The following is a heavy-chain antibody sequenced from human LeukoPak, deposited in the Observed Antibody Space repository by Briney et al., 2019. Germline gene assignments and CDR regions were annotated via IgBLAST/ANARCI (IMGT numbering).Heavy chain of an antibody. J-gene: IGHJ4*02. V-gene: IGHV7-4-1*02. CDR1: GYTFTNYA. CDR3: ARDGLGGYPYFFDY. D-gene: IGHD3-22*01. Sequence: ASVKVSCKASGYTFTNYAMNWVRQAPGQGLEWMGWISTNTGNPSYAQGFTGRSVFSLDTSVSTAYLHISSLKAEDTAVYFCARDGLGGYPYFFDYWGQGTLVTVSS. CDR2: ISTNTGNP.